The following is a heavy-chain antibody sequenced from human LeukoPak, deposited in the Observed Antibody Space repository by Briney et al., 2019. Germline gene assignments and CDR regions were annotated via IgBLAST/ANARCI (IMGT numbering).Heavy chain of an antibody. J-gene: IGHJ4*02. D-gene: IGHD4-17*01. V-gene: IGHV1-18*01. CDR2: ISAYNGNT. CDR3: ARERAWMTTVTSDTFDY. Sequence: ASVNVSCKASGYTFTIYVISWVRQAPGQGLEWVGWISAYNGNTNYAQKLQGRVTMTTDTSTSTAYMELRSLRSDDTAVYYCARERAWMTTVTSDTFDYWGQGTLVTVSS. CDR1: GYTFTIYV.